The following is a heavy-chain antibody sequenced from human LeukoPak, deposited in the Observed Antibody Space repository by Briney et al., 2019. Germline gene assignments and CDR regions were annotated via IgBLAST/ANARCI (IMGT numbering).Heavy chain of an antibody. CDR1: GYTFTGYY. CDR3: ARGQRWHTIRGAFDI. CDR2: INPNSGGT. V-gene: IGHV1-2*04. Sequence: ASVKVSCKASGYTFTGYYMHWVRQAPEQGLEWMGWINPNSGGTNYAQKFQGWVTMTRDTSISTAYMELSRLRSDDTAVYYCARGQRWHTIRGAFDIWGQGTMVTVSS. J-gene: IGHJ3*02. D-gene: IGHD5-24*01.